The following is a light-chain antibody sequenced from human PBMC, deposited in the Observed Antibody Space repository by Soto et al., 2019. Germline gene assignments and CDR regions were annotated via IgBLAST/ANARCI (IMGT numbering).Light chain of an antibody. CDR1: ETVRTN. V-gene: IGKV3-15*01. Sequence: IVMTQSPVTLSVSPGERVTLSCRASETVRTNLAWFQQKPGQTPRLLIFGESTRATGIPTRFTGSGSETEFTRTIDSLQSEDLAVYYCQQYYNWPAYTFGQGTKLEI. J-gene: IGKJ2*01. CDR2: GES. CDR3: QQYYNWPAYT.